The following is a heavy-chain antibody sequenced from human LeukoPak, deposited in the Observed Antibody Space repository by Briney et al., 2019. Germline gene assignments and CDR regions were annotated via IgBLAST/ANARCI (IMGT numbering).Heavy chain of an antibody. CDR3: ARDPTTVTKGLDI. V-gene: IGHV4-59*11. J-gene: IGHJ3*02. CDR1: GGSISSHY. Sequence: SETLSLTCTVSGGSISSHYWSWIRQPPGKGLEWIGYISSIGSTNYNPSLKSRVTISVDTSKNQFSLKLTSVTAADTAVYFCARDPTTVTKGLDIWGQGTVVTVSS. CDR2: ISSIGST. D-gene: IGHD4-17*01.